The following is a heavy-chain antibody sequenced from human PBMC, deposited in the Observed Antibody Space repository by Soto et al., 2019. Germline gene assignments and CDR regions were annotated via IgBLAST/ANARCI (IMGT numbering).Heavy chain of an antibody. J-gene: IGHJ4*02. CDR2: IYYSGST. Sequence: SETLSLTCTVSGGSISSSSYYWGWIRQPPGKGLEWIGSIYYSGSTYYNPSLKSRVTISVDTSKNQFSLKLSSVTAADTAVYYCARGGIAAAGIDYWGQGTLVTVSS. D-gene: IGHD6-13*01. CDR1: GGSISSSSYY. V-gene: IGHV4-39*01. CDR3: ARGGIAAAGIDY.